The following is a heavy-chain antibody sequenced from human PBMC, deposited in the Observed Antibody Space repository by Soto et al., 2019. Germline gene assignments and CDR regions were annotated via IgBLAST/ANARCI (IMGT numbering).Heavy chain of an antibody. CDR3: ARDEAATYYDSSGYYYASSKYYGMDV. Sequence: SQTLSLTCAISGDSVSSNSAAWNWIRQSPSRGLEWLGRTYYRSKWYNDYAVSVKSRITINPDTSKNQFSLQLNSVTPEDTAVYYSARDEAATYYDSSGYYYASSKYYGMDVWGQGTTVTVSS. J-gene: IGHJ6*02. CDR1: GDSVSSNSAA. D-gene: IGHD3-22*01. V-gene: IGHV6-1*01. CDR2: TYYRSKWYN.